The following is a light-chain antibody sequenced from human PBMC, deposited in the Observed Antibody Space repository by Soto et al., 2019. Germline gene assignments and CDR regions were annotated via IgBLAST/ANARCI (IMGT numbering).Light chain of an antibody. CDR3: QQRKT. J-gene: IGKJ1*01. CDR2: AAS. V-gene: IGKV1-39*01. Sequence: DLPMTQSPSSLSASVGDRVTITCRASQSSSSYLNWYQQKSGKAPKLLIYAASSLQSGVPSRFSGSGSGTDFTLTISSLQPEDFATYYCQQRKTFGQGTKVEI. CDR1: QSSSSY.